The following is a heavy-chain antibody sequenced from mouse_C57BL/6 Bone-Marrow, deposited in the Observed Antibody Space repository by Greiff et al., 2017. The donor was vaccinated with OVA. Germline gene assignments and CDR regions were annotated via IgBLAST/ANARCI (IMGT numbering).Heavy chain of an antibody. Sequence: EVQLQQSGTVLARPGASVKMSCKTSGYTFTSYWMHWVKQRPGQGLEWIGAIYPGNSDTSYNQKFKGKAKLTAVTSASTAYMELSSLTNEDSAVYYCTRGAYYSNYVWFAYWGQGTLVTVSA. CDR2: IYPGNSDT. CDR1: GYTFTSYW. V-gene: IGHV1-5*01. CDR3: TRGAYYSNYVWFAY. D-gene: IGHD2-5*01. J-gene: IGHJ3*01.